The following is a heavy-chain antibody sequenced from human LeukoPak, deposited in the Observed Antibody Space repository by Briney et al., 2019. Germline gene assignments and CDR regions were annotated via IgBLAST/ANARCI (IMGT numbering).Heavy chain of an antibody. CDR3: MCWGTDNH. J-gene: IGHJ4*02. V-gene: IGHV3-7*01. CDR1: GLTFRSYW. Sequence: GGSLRLSCTFSGLTFRSYWMNWVRQAPGKGLEWVANISPGGNEIRSVDSVKGRSIISRDNAKNSLDLQMSSLRVEDTAVYYCMCWGTDNHWGQGILVTVSS. D-gene: IGHD7-27*01. CDR2: ISPGGNEI.